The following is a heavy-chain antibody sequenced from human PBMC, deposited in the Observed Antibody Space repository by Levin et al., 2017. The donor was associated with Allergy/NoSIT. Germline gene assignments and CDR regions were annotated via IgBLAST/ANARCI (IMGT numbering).Heavy chain of an antibody. D-gene: IGHD3-9*01. Sequence: SQTLSLTCTVSGGSIRSYYWSWIRPPPGKGLEWIGYIHYSESTRFNPSLKSRVTISLDTSKNQFSLNLSSVTAADTAVYYCATISYYDILSCYSNRFFDLWGRGTPVTVSS. CDR2: IHYSEST. J-gene: IGHJ2*01. CDR1: GGSIRSYY. CDR3: ATISYYDILSCYSNRFFDL. V-gene: IGHV4-59*01.